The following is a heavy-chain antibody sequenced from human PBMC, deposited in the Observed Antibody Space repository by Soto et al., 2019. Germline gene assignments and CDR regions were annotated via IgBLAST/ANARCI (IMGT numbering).Heavy chain of an antibody. D-gene: IGHD3-3*01. CDR1: GFTFSSYG. CDR3: AKDPKEWLLYDYYYYGMDV. V-gene: IGHV3-30*18. Sequence: PGGSLRLSCAASGFTFSSYGMHWVRQAPGKGLEWVAVIYDGSNKYYADSVKGRFTISRDNSKNTLYLQMNSLRAEDTAVYYCAKDPKEWLLYDYYYYGMDVWGQGTTVTVSS. CDR2: IYDGSNK. J-gene: IGHJ6*02.